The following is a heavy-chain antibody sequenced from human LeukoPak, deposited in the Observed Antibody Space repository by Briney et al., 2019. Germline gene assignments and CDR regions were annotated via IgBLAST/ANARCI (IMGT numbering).Heavy chain of an antibody. CDR3: ARDLRGGDYSIAAAGPFDY. J-gene: IGHJ4*02. V-gene: IGHV1-46*01. CDR2: INPSGGST. D-gene: IGHD6-13*01. Sequence: GASVKVSSKASGYTFTSYYMHWVRQAPGQGLEWMGIINPSGGSTSYAQKFQGRVTMTRDTSTSTVYMELSSLRSEDTAVYYCARDLRGGDYSIAAAGPFDYWGQGTLVTVSS. CDR1: GYTFTSYY.